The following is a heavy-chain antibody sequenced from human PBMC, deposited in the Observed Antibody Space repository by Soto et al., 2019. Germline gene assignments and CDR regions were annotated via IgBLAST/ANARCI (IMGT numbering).Heavy chain of an antibody. CDR1: GLTVRTNY. J-gene: IGHJ5*02. Sequence: EVQLVESGGGFVQPGGSLRLACAASGLTVRTNYMSWVRQAPGKGLEWVSISYSDGNTYFADSVEGRFTISRDNFRNTLYLQMNSLRGADTAVYYCARTFEDYGDYPGYAGVDPWGQGTLVTVSA. V-gene: IGHV3-53*01. D-gene: IGHD4-17*01. CDR3: ARTFEDYGDYPGYAGVDP. CDR2: SYSDGNT.